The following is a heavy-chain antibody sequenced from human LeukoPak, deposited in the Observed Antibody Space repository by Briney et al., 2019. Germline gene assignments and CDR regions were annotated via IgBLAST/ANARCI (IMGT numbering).Heavy chain of an antibody. D-gene: IGHD3-10*01. CDR1: GGSISSYY. CDR3: ARDQHYGSGIDY. CDR2: IYYSGST. Sequence: SETLSLTCTVSGGSISSYYWSWIRQPPGKGLEWIGYIYYSGSTNYNPSLKSRVTISVDTSKNQFSLKLSSVTAADTAVYYCARDQHYGSGIDYWGQGTLVTVSS. V-gene: IGHV4-59*01. J-gene: IGHJ4*02.